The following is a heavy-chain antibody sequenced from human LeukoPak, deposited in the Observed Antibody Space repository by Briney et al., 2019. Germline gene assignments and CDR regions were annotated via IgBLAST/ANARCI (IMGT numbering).Heavy chain of an antibody. CDR1: GFTFSSYW. V-gene: IGHV3-7*01. D-gene: IGHD3-3*01. J-gene: IGHJ4*02. CDR3: ARNQNDFWSGYPTPSYFDY. Sequence: GGSLRLSCAASGFTFSSYWMSWVRHAPGKGLEWVANIKQDGSEKYYVDSVKGRFTISRDNAKNSLYLQMNSLRAEDTAVYYCARNQNDFWSGYPTPSYFDYWGQGTLVTVSS. CDR2: IKQDGSEK.